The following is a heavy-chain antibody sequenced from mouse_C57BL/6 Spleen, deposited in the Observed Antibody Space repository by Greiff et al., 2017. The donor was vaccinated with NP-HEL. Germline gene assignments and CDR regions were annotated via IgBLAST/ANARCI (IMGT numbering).Heavy chain of an antibody. V-gene: IGHV1-82*01. Sequence: VQLQQSGPELVKPGASVKISCKASGYAFSSSWMNWVKQRPGKGLEWIGRIYPGDGDTNYNGKFKGKATLTADKSSSTAYMQLSSLTSEDSAVYFCARRPYYSNYWYFDVWGTGTTVTVAS. CDR2: IYPGDGDT. CDR3: ARRPYYSNYWYFDV. CDR1: GYAFSSSW. D-gene: IGHD2-5*01. J-gene: IGHJ1*03.